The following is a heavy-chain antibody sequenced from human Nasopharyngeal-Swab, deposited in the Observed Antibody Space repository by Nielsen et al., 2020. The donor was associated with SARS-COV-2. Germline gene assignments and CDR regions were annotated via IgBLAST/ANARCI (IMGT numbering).Heavy chain of an antibody. J-gene: IGHJ4*02. D-gene: IGHD6-19*01. V-gene: IGHV1-2*06. CDR2: INPNSGGT. Sequence: ASVKVSCKASGYTFTGYYMHWVRQAPGQGLEWMGRINPNSGGTNYAQKFQGRVTMTRDTSISTAYMELSRLRSDDTAVYYCARANPYSSGWYIPDYWGQGTLVTVSS. CDR3: ARANPYSSGWYIPDY. CDR1: GYTFTGYY.